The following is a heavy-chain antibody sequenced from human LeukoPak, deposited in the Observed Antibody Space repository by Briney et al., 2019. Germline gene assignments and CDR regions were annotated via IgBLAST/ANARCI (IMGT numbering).Heavy chain of an antibody. V-gene: IGHV3-23*01. D-gene: IGHD2-2*02. CDR2: IRCSGGST. CDR1: GFTFISYA. J-gene: IGHJ4*02. CDR3: AKEIGGVVTAAIIDY. Sequence: GGSLRLSCAASGFTFISYAMRWVRQARGKGLDGVSLIRCSGGSTYYADSVKGRFTISRHNSHHTLYLQMNNLRAEHTAVYNFAKEIGGVVTAAIIDYWGQGTLVTVSS.